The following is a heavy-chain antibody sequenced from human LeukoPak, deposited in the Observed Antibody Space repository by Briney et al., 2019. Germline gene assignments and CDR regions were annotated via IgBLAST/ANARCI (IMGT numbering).Heavy chain of an antibody. D-gene: IGHD3-10*01. CDR1: GGSISSGGYY. CDR2: IYYSGST. V-gene: IGHV4-31*03. Sequence: SQTLSLTCTVSGGSISSGGYYWSWIRQHPGKGLEWIGYIYYSGSTYYNPSLKSRVTISVDTSKNQSSLKLSSVTAADTAVYYCAREGIYYFDYWGQGTLVTVSS. J-gene: IGHJ4*02. CDR3: AREGIYYFDY.